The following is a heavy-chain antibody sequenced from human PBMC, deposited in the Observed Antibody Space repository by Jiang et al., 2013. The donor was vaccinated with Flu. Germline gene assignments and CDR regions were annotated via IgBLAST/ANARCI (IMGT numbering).Heavy chain of an antibody. Sequence: KKPGASVKVSCKASGYTFTSYGISWVRQAPGQGLEWMGWISAHNGNTNYAQKLQGRVTMTTDTSTSTAYMELRSLRSDDTAVYYCARYYYDSSGYFHSPFDYWGQGTLVTVSS. V-gene: IGHV1-18*01. CDR2: ISAHNGNT. D-gene: IGHD3-22*01. CDR1: GYTFTSYG. J-gene: IGHJ4*02. CDR3: ARYYYDSSGYFHSPFDY.